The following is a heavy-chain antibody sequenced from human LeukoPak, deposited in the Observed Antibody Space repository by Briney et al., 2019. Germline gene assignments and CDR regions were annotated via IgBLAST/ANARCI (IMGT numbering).Heavy chain of an antibody. V-gene: IGHV4-59*01. CDR2: IYYSGST. CDR3: VATDSSGWEDY. D-gene: IGHD6-19*01. J-gene: IGHJ4*02. Sequence: SETLSLTCTVSGGSISSYYWSWIRQPPGKGLEWIGYIYYSGSTNYNPSLKSRVTTSVDTSKNQFSLKLTSVTAADTAVYYCVATDSSGWEDYWGQGTLVTVSS. CDR1: GGSISSYY.